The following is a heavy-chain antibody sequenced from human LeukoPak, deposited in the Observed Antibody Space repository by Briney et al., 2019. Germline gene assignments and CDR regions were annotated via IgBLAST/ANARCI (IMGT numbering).Heavy chain of an antibody. CDR1: GDSVSSNSAA. J-gene: IGHJ3*02. V-gene: IGHV6-1*01. CDR3: ARDSILSSGRYWDAFDI. Sequence: SQTLSLTCAISGDSVSSNSAAWNWIRQSPSRGLEWLGRTYYRSKWYNDYAVSVKSRITINPDTSKNQFSLQLNSVTPEDTAVYYCARDSILSSGRYWDAFDIWGQGTMVTVSS. D-gene: IGHD6-19*01. CDR2: TYYRSKWYN.